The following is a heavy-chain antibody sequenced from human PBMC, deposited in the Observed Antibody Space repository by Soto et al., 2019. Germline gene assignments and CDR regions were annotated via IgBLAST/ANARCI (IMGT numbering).Heavy chain of an antibody. V-gene: IGHV4-39*01. J-gene: IGHJ4*02. CDR3: ARHASYYYDSSGSYYFDY. Sequence: SETLSLTCTVSGGSISSSSYYWGWIRQPPGKGLEWIGSIYYSGSTYYNPSLKSRVTISVDTSKNQFSLKLSSVTAADTAVYYCARHASYYYDSSGSYYFDYWGQGTLVTVSS. D-gene: IGHD3-22*01. CDR2: IYYSGST. CDR1: GGSISSSSYY.